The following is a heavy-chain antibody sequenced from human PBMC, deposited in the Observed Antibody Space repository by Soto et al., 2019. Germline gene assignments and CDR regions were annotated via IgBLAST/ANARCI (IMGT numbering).Heavy chain of an antibody. J-gene: IGHJ4*02. CDR3: AREVGTSGSYPYYFDY. D-gene: IGHD1-26*01. CDR2: IYSGGST. V-gene: IGHV3-53*01. Sequence: LXLSCAASRFTVSSNYMSWVRQAPGKGLEWVSVIYSGGSTYYADSVKGRFTISRDNSKNTLYLQMNSLRAEDTAVYYCAREVGTSGSYPYYFDYWGQGTLVTVSS. CDR1: RFTVSSNY.